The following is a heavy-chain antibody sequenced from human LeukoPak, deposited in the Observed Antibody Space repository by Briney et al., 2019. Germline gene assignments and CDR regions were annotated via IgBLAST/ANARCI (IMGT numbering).Heavy chain of an antibody. J-gene: IGHJ4*02. V-gene: IGHV4-59*07. CDR2: IYYSGST. CDR1: VGSISRYY. Sequence: SDTLSLTCTVSVGSISRYYWSCIREPPAKALEWIGYIYYSGSTNYNPSLKSRVTISVDTSKNQFSLKLSSVTAADTAVYYCATYYGSGSEAYFDYWGQGTLVTVSS. CDR3: ATYYGSGSEAYFDY. D-gene: IGHD3-10*01.